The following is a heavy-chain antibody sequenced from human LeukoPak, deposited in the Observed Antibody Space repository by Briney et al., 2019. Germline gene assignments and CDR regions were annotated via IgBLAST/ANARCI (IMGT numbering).Heavy chain of an antibody. CDR2: INSSSSGI. CDR1: GISFSIYS. V-gene: IGHV3-48*01. Sequence: GGSLRLSCAASGISFSIYSMNWVRQAPGKGLEWIAYINSSSSGIFYADSVKGRFPISRDNDKNSLYLQMIGLRAEDTAVYYCARDHYFGSSGYSRSLDYWGQGTLVTVSS. D-gene: IGHD3-22*01. J-gene: IGHJ4*02. CDR3: ARDHYFGSSGYSRSLDY.